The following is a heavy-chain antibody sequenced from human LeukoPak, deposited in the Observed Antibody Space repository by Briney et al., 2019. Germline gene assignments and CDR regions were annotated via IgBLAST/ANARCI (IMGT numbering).Heavy chain of an antibody. V-gene: IGHV3-33*06. CDR3: AKERSGGWPFDY. CDR2: IWYDGSNK. CDR1: GFTFSSYG. J-gene: IGHJ4*02. Sequence: GGSLRLSCAASGFTFSSYGMHWVRQAPGKGLEWVAVIWYDGSNKYYADSVKGRFTIPRDNSKNTLYLQMNSLRAEDTAIYYCAKERSGGWPFDYWGQGTLVTVSS. D-gene: IGHD6-19*01.